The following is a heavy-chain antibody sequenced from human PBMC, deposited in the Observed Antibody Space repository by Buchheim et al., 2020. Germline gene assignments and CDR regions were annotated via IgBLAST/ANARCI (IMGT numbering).Heavy chain of an antibody. V-gene: IGHV3-30*18. CDR1: GFTFSSYG. J-gene: IGHJ1*01. CDR3: AKDGDMDCSGGSCSAEYFQH. Sequence: QVQLVESGGGVVQPGRSLRLSCAASGFTFSSYGMHWVRQAPGKGLEWVAVISYDGSNKYYADSVKGRFTISSDNSKNTLYLQMNSLRAEDTAVYYCAKDGDMDCSGGSCSAEYFQHWGQGTL. CDR2: ISYDGSNK. D-gene: IGHD2-15*01.